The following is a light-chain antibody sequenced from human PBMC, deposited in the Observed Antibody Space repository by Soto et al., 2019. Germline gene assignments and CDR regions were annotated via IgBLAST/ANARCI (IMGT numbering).Light chain of an antibody. V-gene: IGKV2-30*01. Sequence: DVVMTQSPPSLPVTLGQPASISCRSSQSVVYSDGNAYLNWFQQRPGQSPRRLIYTVSNRDSGVPDRFSGGGSGTDFTLKIXXXEXXXXXXXXXXXXXXWPPTFGQGTKVEI. CDR1: QSVVYSDGNAY. CDR2: TVS. CDR3: XXXXXWPPT. J-gene: IGKJ1*01.